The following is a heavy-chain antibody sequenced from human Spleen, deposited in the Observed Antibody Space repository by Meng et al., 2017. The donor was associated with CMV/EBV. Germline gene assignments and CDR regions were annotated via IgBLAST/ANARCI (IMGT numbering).Heavy chain of an antibody. CDR2: IYYSGST. Sequence: SETLSLTCTVSGGSISSYYWSWIRQPPGKGLEWIGYIYYSGSTNYNPSLKSRVTISVDTSKNQFSLKLSSVTAADTAVYYCARGRSLLTGTTDWFDPWGQGTLVTVSS. D-gene: IGHD1-7*01. J-gene: IGHJ5*02. V-gene: IGHV4-59*12. CDR3: ARGRSLLTGTTDWFDP. CDR1: GGSISSYY.